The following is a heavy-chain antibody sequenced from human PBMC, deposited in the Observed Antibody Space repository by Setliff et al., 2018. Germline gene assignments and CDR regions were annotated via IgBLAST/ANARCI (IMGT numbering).Heavy chain of an antibody. Sequence: PGGSLRLSCAASAFTFNKYAVTWLRQAPGKGLEWVSSITVSGHSTYADSVKGRFSISRDNSRNTLYLQMNSLRAEDTASYFCSRDPIGDYGGAFDPWGQWIRVTVS. D-gene: IGHD4-17*01. CDR3: SRDPIGDYGGAFDP. V-gene: IGHV3-23*01. CDR1: AFTFNKYA. CDR2: ITVSGHST. J-gene: IGHJ5*02.